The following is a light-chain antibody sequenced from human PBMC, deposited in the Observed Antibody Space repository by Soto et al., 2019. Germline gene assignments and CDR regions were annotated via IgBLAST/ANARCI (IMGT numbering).Light chain of an antibody. CDR2: DTS. V-gene: IGKV3-15*01. CDR1: HGIGDT. Sequence: EVVMTQSPATLSVSPGEGATVSCMASHGIGDTLDGYKHKPGHTPRLLIYDTSNRTTGVPPRFSGSRSGTEFTLYITSLESEDFAVYYCQRYNNCPLTFGGGTNVE. J-gene: IGKJ4*01. CDR3: QRYNNCPLT.